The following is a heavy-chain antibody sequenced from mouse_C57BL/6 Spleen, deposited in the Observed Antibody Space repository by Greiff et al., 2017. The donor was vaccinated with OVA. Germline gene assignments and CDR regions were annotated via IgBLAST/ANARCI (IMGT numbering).Heavy chain of an antibody. D-gene: IGHD2-3*01. Sequence: EVMLVESGGGLVQPKGSLKLSCAASGFSFNTYAMNWVRQAPGKGLEWVARIRSKSNNYATYYADSVKDRFTISRDDSESMLYLQMNNLKTEDTAMYYCVRQGDGYYYYFDYWGQGTTLTVSS. V-gene: IGHV10-1*01. CDR3: VRQGDGYYYYFDY. CDR1: GFSFNTYA. CDR2: IRSKSNNYAT. J-gene: IGHJ2*01.